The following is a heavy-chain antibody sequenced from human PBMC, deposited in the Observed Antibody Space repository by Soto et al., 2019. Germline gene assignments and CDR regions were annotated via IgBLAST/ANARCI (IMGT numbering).Heavy chain of an antibody. D-gene: IGHD2-21*02. V-gene: IGHV4-38-2*01. Sequence: PSETLSLSCAVSGYSISSGYYWGWIRQPPGKGLEWIGSIYHSGSIYHNPSLKSRVSISVDTSKNHFSLKLSSVTAADTAVYYCARGKGHTGLNCFDPWGQGTLVTVSS. CDR3: ARGKGHTGLNCFDP. J-gene: IGHJ5*02. CDR1: GYSISSGYY. CDR2: IYHSGSI.